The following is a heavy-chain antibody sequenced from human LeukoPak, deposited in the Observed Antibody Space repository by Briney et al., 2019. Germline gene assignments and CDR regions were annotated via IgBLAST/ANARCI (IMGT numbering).Heavy chain of an antibody. V-gene: IGHV1-2*02. CDR1: GYTFTAYY. J-gene: IGHJ4*02. CDR2: INPNSGGT. CDR3: ARDGGRDDILTGWFDY. D-gene: IGHD3-9*01. Sequence: ASVKVSCKASGYTFTAYYMHWVRQAAGRELEWMGWINPNSGGTNYAQKFQGRVTMTSDTSISTAYMELSRLRSDDTAVYYCARDGGRDDILTGWFDYWGQGTLVTVSS.